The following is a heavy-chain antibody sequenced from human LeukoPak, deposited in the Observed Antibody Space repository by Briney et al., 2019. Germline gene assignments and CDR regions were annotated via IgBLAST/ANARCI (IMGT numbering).Heavy chain of an antibody. J-gene: IGHJ5*01. CDR2: ISGSSSYI. D-gene: IGHD6-6*01. CDR3: ARGSSNVAARNNWFGS. V-gene: IGHV3-21*01. CDR1: GFTFSSYE. Sequence: GGSLRLSCAASGFTFSSYEMNWVRQAPGKGLEWVSSISGSSSYIYYTDSLKGRFTISRDNAKNSLYLQMNSLRAEDTAVYYCARGSSNVAARNNWFGSWGQGTLVTVSS.